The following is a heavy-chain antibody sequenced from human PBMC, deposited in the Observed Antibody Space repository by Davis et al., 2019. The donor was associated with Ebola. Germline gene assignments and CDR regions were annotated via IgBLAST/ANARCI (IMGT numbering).Heavy chain of an antibody. Sequence: GESLKISCAASGFTFSSYVMTWVRQAPGKGLNWVSTISGSGSSTYYADSVKGRFTISRDKSKNTMYLQMNSLRDEDTAVYYCAKSYGVTSGYFDLWGQGTQVTVSS. CDR1: GFTFSSYV. J-gene: IGHJ4*02. CDR2: ISGSGSST. D-gene: IGHD3-16*01. CDR3: AKSYGVTSGYFDL. V-gene: IGHV3-23*01.